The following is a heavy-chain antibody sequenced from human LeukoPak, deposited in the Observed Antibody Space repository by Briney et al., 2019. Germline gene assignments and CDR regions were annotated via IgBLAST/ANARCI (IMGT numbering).Heavy chain of an antibody. CDR2: MNPNSGNT. CDR3: ARERDIRSYSSSWYGY. Sequence: GATVKVSCKASGYTFTSYDINWVRQATGQGLEWMGWMNPNSGNTGYAQKFQGRVTMTRNTSISTAYMELSSLRSEDTAVYYCARERDIRSYSSSWYGYWGQGTLVTVSS. CDR1: GYTFTSYD. J-gene: IGHJ4*02. D-gene: IGHD6-13*01. V-gene: IGHV1-8*01.